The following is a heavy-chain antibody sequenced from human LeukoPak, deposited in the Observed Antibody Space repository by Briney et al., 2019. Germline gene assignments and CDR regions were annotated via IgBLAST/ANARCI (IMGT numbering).Heavy chain of an antibody. D-gene: IGHD2-2*01. Sequence: SETLSLTCAAYGGSFSGYYWSWIRQPPGKGLEWIGEINHSGSTNYNPSLKSRVTISVDTSKNQFSLKLSSVTAADTAVYYCAGKYGRPSCFDYWGQGTLVTVSS. V-gene: IGHV4-34*01. J-gene: IGHJ4*02. CDR3: AGKYGRPSCFDY. CDR1: GGSFSGYY. CDR2: INHSGST.